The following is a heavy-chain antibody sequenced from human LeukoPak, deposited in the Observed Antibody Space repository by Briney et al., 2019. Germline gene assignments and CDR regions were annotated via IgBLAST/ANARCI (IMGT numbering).Heavy chain of an antibody. Sequence: VASVKVSCKASGYTFTGYYMHWVRQAPGQGLEWMGWINPNSGGTNYAQKFQGRVTMTRDTSISTAYMELNRLRSDDTAVYYCAGDRDYGSGIFDYWGQGTLVTVSS. CDR2: INPNSGGT. CDR3: AGDRDYGSGIFDY. D-gene: IGHD3-10*01. CDR1: GYTFTGYY. J-gene: IGHJ4*02. V-gene: IGHV1-2*02.